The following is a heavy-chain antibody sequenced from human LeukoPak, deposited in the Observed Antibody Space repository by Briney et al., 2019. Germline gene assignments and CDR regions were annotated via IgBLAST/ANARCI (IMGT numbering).Heavy chain of an antibody. J-gene: IGHJ4*02. CDR1: GFTFGDYA. CDR3: TTGGYYDSGGHPYFDY. CDR2: IRSKVYGGTT. Sequence: GGSLRLSCTTSGFTFGDYAVSWFRQAPGEGLEWVGFIRSKVYGGTTEYAASVKGRFTISRDDSKSIAYLQMNSLKTEDTAVYYCTTGGYYDSGGHPYFDYWGQGTLVTVSS. D-gene: IGHD3-22*01. V-gene: IGHV3-49*03.